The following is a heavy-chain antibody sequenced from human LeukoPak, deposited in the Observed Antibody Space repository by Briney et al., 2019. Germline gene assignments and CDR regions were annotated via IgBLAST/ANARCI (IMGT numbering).Heavy chain of an antibody. V-gene: IGHV3-21*04. J-gene: IGHJ3*01. Sequence: GGSLRLSCAASGFTFSNYNMNWVRQAPGKAMEWVSSITSSGTYIFYADSVKGRFTISRDNAKNSLYLQMNSLRDEDTALYYCAIHGGGTIRIEAFDVWGQGTMVTISS. CDR3: AIHGGGTIRIEAFDV. CDR1: GFTFSNYN. D-gene: IGHD3-3*01. CDR2: ITSSGTYI.